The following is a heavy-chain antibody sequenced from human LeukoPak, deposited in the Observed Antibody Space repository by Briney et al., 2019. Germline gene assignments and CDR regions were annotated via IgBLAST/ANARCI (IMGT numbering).Heavy chain of an antibody. Sequence: SETLSLTCAVYGGSFSGYYWSWIRQPPGKGPEWIGEINHSGSTNYNPSLKSRVTISVDTSKNQFSLKLSSVTAADTAVYYCARGRASYSYGRANYFDYWGQGTLVTVSS. V-gene: IGHV4-34*01. J-gene: IGHJ4*02. D-gene: IGHD5-18*01. CDR3: ARGRASYSYGRANYFDY. CDR2: INHSGST. CDR1: GGSFSGYY.